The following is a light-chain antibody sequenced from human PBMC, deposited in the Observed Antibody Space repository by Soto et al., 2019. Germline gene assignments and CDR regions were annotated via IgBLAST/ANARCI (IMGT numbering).Light chain of an antibody. CDR1: QTISSW. CDR3: QQKNSYSEE. CDR2: KAS. V-gene: IGKV1-5*03. Sequence: DIQMTQSPSTLSGSVGDRVTITCRASQTISSWLAWYQQKPGKAPKLLIYKASTLKSGVPSRFSGSGPGTELTLTICSLQPDDFATYDCQQKNSYSEEFGEGAK. J-gene: IGKJ4*01.